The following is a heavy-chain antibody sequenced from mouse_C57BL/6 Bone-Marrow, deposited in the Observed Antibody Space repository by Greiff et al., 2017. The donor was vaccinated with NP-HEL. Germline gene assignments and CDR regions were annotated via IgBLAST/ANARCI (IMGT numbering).Heavy chain of an antibody. Sequence: DVKLQESGPVLVKPGASVKMSCKASGYTFTDYYMNWVKQSHGKSLEWIGVINPYNGGTSYNQKFKGKATLTVDKSSSTAYMELNSLTSEDSAVYYCARSGGKTGSWFAYWGQGTLVTVSA. V-gene: IGHV1-19*01. J-gene: IGHJ3*01. D-gene: IGHD4-1*01. CDR2: INPYNGGT. CDR3: ARSGGKTGSWFAY. CDR1: GYTFTDYY.